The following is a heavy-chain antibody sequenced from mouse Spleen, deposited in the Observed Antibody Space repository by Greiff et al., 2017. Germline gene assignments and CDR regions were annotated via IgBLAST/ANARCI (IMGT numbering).Heavy chain of an antibody. CDR3: ARLITYFDY. Sequence: VQLQQSGAELASPGASVTLSCKASGYTFTDHIMNWVKKRPGQGLEWIGRIYPVSGETNYNQKFKSKATLTVDTSSSTAYMQLSSLTSEDSAVYYCARLITYFDYWGQGTTLTVSS. J-gene: IGHJ2*01. CDR2: IYPVSGET. D-gene: IGHD2-4*01. V-gene: IGHV1-11*01. CDR1: GYTFTDHI.